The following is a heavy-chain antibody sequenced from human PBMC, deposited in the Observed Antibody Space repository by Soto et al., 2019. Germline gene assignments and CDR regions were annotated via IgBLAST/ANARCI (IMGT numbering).Heavy chain of an antibody. CDR3: ARTRRPTVTPSGDFDY. V-gene: IGHV1-18*01. J-gene: IGHJ4*02. Sequence: QVQLVQSGAEVKKPGASVKVSCKASGYTFTSYGISWVRQAPGQGLEWMGWISAYNGNTNYAQKLQGRVTMTTDTSTRTAYMELRSLRSDDTAVYYCARTRRPTVTPSGDFDYWGQGTLVTVSS. D-gene: IGHD4-17*01. CDR1: GYTFTSYG. CDR2: ISAYNGNT.